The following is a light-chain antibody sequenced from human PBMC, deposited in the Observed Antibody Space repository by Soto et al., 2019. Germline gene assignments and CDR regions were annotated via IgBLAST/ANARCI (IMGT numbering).Light chain of an antibody. Sequence: EIVLTQSPGTLSLSPGEGATLSCMASESVASNYLAWYQQKPGQAPRLLFYGASIRATDIPDRFSGSGSGTDFTLTLTRLQPEDFAVYYCQQYGSSPWTSGQGTKVDNK. CDR3: QQYGSSPWT. J-gene: IGKJ1*01. CDR1: ESVASNY. V-gene: IGKV3-20*01. CDR2: GAS.